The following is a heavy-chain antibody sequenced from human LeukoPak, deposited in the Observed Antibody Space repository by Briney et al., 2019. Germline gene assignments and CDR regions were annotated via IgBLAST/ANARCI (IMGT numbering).Heavy chain of an antibody. V-gene: IGHV4-31*03. CDR1: GGSISSGGYY. Sequence: SQTLSLTCTVSGGSISSGGYYWSWIRQHPGKGLEWIGYIYYSGSTYYNPSLKSRVTISVDTSKNQFSLKLSSVTAADTAVYYCARGLRATTIGHYFDYWGQGTLVTVSS. CDR2: IYYSGST. CDR3: ARGLRATTIGHYFDY. D-gene: IGHD5-12*01. J-gene: IGHJ4*02.